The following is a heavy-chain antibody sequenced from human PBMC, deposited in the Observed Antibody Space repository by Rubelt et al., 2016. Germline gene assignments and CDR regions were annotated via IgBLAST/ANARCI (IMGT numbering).Heavy chain of an antibody. CDR2: ISGSGGST. CDR1: GFTFSSYA. Sequence: EVQPVESGGGLVQPGGSLRLSCAASGFTFSSYAMSWVRQAPGKGLEWVSAISGSGGSTYYADSGKGRFTISRDNSKITLYLQMNSLRAEDTAVYYCAKAGGSVVVPAAMDYWGQGTLVTVSS. D-gene: IGHD2-2*01. J-gene: IGHJ4*02. V-gene: IGHV3-23*04. CDR3: AKAGGSVVVPAAMDY.